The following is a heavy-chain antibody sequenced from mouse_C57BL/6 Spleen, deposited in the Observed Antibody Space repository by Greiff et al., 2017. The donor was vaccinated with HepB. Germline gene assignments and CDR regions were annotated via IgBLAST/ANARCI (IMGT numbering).Heavy chain of an antibody. CDR2: IDPSDSYT. Sequence: QVQLKQSGAELVRPGTSVKLSCKASGYTFTSYWMHWVKQRPGQGLEWIGVIDPSDSYTNYNQKFKGKATLTVDTSSSTAYMQLSSLTSEDSAVYYCARRGDDYDGWFAYWGQGTLVTVSA. J-gene: IGHJ3*01. CDR3: ARRGDDYDGWFAY. D-gene: IGHD2-4*01. CDR1: GYTFTSYW. V-gene: IGHV1-59*01.